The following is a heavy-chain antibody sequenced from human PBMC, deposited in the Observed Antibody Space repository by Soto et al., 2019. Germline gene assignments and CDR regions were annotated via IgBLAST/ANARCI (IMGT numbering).Heavy chain of an antibody. CDR2: SYDSGST. CDR3: ARGHRQLGGRYYYGMDV. J-gene: IGHJ6*02. CDR1: GGSISSGGFY. Sequence: PSETLSLTCIVSGGSISSGGFYWSWVRQHPGKGLEWTGFSYDSGSTYYNASLKSRLTISVDRSSNQFSLRLTSVTAADTAVYYCARGHRQLGGRYYYGMDVWGQGRTVTVSS. D-gene: IGHD1-1*01. V-gene: IGHV4-31*03.